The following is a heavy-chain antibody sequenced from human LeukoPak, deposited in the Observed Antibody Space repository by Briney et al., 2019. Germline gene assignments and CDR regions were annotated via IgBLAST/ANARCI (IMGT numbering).Heavy chain of an antibody. CDR1: GFTFSSYW. D-gene: IGHD2-15*01. V-gene: IGHV3-7*01. CDR2: IKQDGSEK. CDR3: ARDSVVAAIAPDI. Sequence: PGGSLRLSCAASGFTFSSYWMSWVRQAPGKGLEWVANIKQDGSEKYYVDSVKGRFTISRDNAKNSLYLQMNSLRAEDTAVYYCARDSVVAAIAPDIWGQGTMVTVSS. J-gene: IGHJ3*02.